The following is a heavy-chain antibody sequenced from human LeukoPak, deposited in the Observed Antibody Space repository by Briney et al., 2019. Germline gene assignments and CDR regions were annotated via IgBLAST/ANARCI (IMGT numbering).Heavy chain of an antibody. CDR3: VRVPLVTRDCSSSSCHGY. CDR1: GFTFSRYW. Sequence: GGSLRLSCAASGFTFSRYWMSWVRQAPGKGLEWVANIKEDGSEKYSVDSVKGRFTISRDNAKNSLYLQMNSLRADDTAVYYCVRVPLVTRDCSSSSCHGYWGQGTLVTVSS. V-gene: IGHV3-7*01. CDR2: IKEDGSEK. D-gene: IGHD2-2*01. J-gene: IGHJ4*02.